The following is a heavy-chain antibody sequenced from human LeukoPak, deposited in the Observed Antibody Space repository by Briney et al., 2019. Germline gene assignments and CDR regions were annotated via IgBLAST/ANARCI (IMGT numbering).Heavy chain of an antibody. CDR3: ARTGIAARPTVWFDP. D-gene: IGHD6-6*01. CDR1: GFTFSSYW. Sequence: GGSLRLSCAASGFTFSSYWMHWVRQAPGKGLVWVSHINSDGSSTNYADSVKGRFAISRDNAKNTLYLQMNSLRAEDTAVYYCARTGIAARPTVWFDPWGQGTLVTVSS. CDR2: INSDGSST. J-gene: IGHJ5*02. V-gene: IGHV3-74*01.